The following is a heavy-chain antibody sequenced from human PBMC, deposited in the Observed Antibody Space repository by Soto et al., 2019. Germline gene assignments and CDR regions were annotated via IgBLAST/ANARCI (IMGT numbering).Heavy chain of an antibody. CDR3: ARGPNPYYFDY. V-gene: IGHV1-3*01. Sequence: ASVKVSCKASGYTFTSYAMHWVRQAPGQRLEWMGWINAGNGNTKYSQKFQGRVTITRDTSASTAYMELSSLISEDTAVYYCARGPNPYYFDYWGQGTLVTVSS. CDR1: GYTFTSYA. CDR2: INAGNGNT. J-gene: IGHJ4*02.